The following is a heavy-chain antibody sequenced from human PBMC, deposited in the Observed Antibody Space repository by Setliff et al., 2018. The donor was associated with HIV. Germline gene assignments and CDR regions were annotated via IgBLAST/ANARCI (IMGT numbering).Heavy chain of an antibody. CDR2: IFRSGTT. J-gene: IGHJ5*02. CDR3: ARDRHYSGLGSYGP. Sequence: PSETLSLTCTLSGGSFGDYHWSWIRQPAGRGLEWIGRIFRSGTTDYKLSLKSRVTISIDTSRNQFSLRLTSVTAEDTAVYYCARDRHYSGLGSYGPWGPGTLVTVSS. V-gene: IGHV4-4*07. D-gene: IGHD3-10*01. CDR1: GGSFGDYH.